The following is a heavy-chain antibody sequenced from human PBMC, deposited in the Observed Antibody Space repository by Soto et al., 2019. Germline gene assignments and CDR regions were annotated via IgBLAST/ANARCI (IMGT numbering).Heavy chain of an antibody. V-gene: IGHV3-9*01. CDR1: GFTFDDYA. Sequence: GGSLRLSCAASGFTFDDYAMHWVRQAPGKGLEWVSGISWNSGSIGYADSVKGRFTISRDNAKNSLYLQMNSLRAEDTALYYCAKDMKPLYDLSKGVYYYYYMDVWGKGTTVTVSS. D-gene: IGHD3-3*01. CDR3: AKDMKPLYDLSKGVYYYYYMDV. CDR2: ISWNSGSI. J-gene: IGHJ6*03.